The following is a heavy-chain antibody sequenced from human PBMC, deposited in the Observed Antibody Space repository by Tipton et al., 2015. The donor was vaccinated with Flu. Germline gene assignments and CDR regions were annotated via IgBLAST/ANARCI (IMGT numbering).Heavy chain of an antibody. CDR1: GFTFSGSA. Sequence: SLRLSCAASGFTFSGSAMHWVRQASGKGLEWVGRIRSKANSYATAYAASVKGRFTISRDDSKNTAYLQMNSLKTEDTAVYYCTGIAARRQDYYYYYGMDVWGQGTTVTVSS. CDR3: TGIAARRQDYYYYYGMDV. V-gene: IGHV3-73*01. D-gene: IGHD6-6*01. CDR2: IRSKANSYAT. J-gene: IGHJ6*02.